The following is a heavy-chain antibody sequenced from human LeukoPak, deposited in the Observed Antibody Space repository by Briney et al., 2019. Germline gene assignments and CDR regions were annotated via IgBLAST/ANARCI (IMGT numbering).Heavy chain of an antibody. D-gene: IGHD3-10*01. CDR1: GGSISSSSYY. V-gene: IGHV4-61*05. CDR2: IYYSGST. CDR3: ARDYYGSLNWFDP. J-gene: IGHJ5*02. Sequence: SETLSLTCTVSGGSISSSSYYWGWIRQPPGKGLEWIGYIYYSGSTNYNPSLKSRVTISVDTSKNQFSLKLSSVTAADTAVYYCARDYYGSLNWFDPWGQGTLVTVSS.